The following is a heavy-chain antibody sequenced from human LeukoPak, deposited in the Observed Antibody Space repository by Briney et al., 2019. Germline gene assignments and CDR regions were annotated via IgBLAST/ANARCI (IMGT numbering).Heavy chain of an antibody. Sequence: ASVKVSCKASGYTFTYYYLHWVRQAPGQGLEWMGWQSPRDGGTRYAQKFQGRVTMTRDTSIRTAYMELSSLTSDDTAIYYCARDGVHSNDFDAFDIWGQGTMVTVSS. CDR3: ARDGVHSNDFDAFDI. J-gene: IGHJ3*02. V-gene: IGHV1-2*02. CDR1: GYTFTYYY. D-gene: IGHD1-1*01. CDR2: QSPRDGGT.